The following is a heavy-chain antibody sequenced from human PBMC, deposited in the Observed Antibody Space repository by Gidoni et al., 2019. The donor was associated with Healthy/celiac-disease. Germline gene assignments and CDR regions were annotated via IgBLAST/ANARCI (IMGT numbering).Heavy chain of an antibody. V-gene: IGHV3-30-3*01. CDR2: ISDDGSNK. Sequence: QVQLVESGGGVVQPGRSLRLSCAASGFTFSSYAMHWVRQAPGKGLEWVAVISDDGSNKYYADSVKGRFTISRDNSKNTLYLQMNSLRAEDTAVYYCARGGDIVVVPAAMLPCDAFDIWGQGTMVTVSS. CDR1: GFTFSSYA. CDR3: ARGGDIVVVPAAMLPCDAFDI. J-gene: IGHJ3*02. D-gene: IGHD2-2*01.